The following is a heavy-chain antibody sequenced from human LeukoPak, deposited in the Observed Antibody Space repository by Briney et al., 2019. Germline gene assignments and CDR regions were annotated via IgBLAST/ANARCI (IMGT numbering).Heavy chain of an antibody. V-gene: IGHV4-39*02. D-gene: IGHD6-13*01. CDR3: ARDSNWSVDY. CDR1: GDSINSRSYY. J-gene: IGHJ4*02. CDR2: IYYSGST. Sequence: PSETLSLTCTVSGDSINSRSYYWGWIRPPPGKGLEWIVSIYYSGSTYYNPSLKSRVTISVDTSKNQFSLKQSSVTAADTAVYYCARDSNWSVDYWGQGTLVTVSS.